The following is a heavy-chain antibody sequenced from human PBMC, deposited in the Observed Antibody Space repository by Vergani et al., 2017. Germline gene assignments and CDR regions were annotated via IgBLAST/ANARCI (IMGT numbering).Heavy chain of an antibody. CDR3: ARHVGAAANGYFDL. CDR2: IYYSGST. D-gene: IGHD6-13*01. V-gene: IGHV4-59*08. CDR1: GGSLSSYY. Sequence: QVPLQESGPGLVKPSDTLSLTCTVSGGSLSSYYWSWIRQPPGKGLEWIGYIYYSGSTNYNPSLKSRVTRSVDTSKNQFSLKLSSVAAADTAVYYCARHVGAAANGYFDLWGRGTLVTVSS. J-gene: IGHJ2*01.